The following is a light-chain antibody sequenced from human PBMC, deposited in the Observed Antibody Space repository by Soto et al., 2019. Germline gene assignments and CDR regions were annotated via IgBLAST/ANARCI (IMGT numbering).Light chain of an antibody. J-gene: IGLJ1*01. Sequence: QFVLTQPASVSGSPGQSITISCPGTSGDIGLYNFVSWYQQHPGRAPKLMIYDVNNRPSGVSDRFSGSKSGNTASLTISGLQAEDEADYYCCSYTSTTAYVFGTGTKVTVL. CDR3: CSYTSTTAYV. V-gene: IGLV2-14*03. CDR2: DVN. CDR1: SGDIGLYNF.